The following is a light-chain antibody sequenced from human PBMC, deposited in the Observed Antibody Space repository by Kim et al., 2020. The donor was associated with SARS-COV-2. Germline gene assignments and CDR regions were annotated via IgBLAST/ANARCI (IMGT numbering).Light chain of an antibody. J-gene: IGLJ2*01. Sequence: SSELTQDPAVSVALGQTVRITCQGDSLRSYYATWYQQKPGQAPIVVIYGKNNRPSGIPDRFSGSSSGDTASLTITGTQAGDEADYYCNSRGSNDNVLFGGG. V-gene: IGLV3-19*01. CDR2: GKN. CDR1: SLRSYY. CDR3: NSRGSNDNVL.